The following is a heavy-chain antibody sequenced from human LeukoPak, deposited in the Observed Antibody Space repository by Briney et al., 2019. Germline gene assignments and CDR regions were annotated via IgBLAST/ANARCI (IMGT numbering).Heavy chain of an antibody. J-gene: IGHJ6*03. CDR3: VRQNSDYYYYYLDV. V-gene: IGHV4-39*01. CDR1: GGSVSSSSSY. D-gene: IGHD1-7*01. CDR2: VYYSGTT. Sequence: KPSETLSLTCTVSGGSVSSSSSYWAWIRQPPGRGLEWIGSVYYSGTTYYNTSLESRVTISEDTSRNRVSPMLSFLPAADTAVYYRVRQNSDYYYYYLDVWGEGTTVIVSS.